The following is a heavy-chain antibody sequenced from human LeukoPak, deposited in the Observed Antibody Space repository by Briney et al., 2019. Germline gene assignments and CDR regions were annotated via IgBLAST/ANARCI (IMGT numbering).Heavy chain of an antibody. V-gene: IGHV4-34*01. Sequence: SETLSLTCAVYGGSFSGYYWSWIRQPPGKGLEWIGEINHSGSTNYSPSLKSRVTISVDTSKNQFSLKLSSVTAADTAVYYCARGGPVLRYFDWLTRPLFDYWGQGTLVTVSS. CDR1: GGSFSGYY. D-gene: IGHD3-9*01. J-gene: IGHJ4*02. CDR3: ARGGPVLRYFDWLTRPLFDY. CDR2: INHSGST.